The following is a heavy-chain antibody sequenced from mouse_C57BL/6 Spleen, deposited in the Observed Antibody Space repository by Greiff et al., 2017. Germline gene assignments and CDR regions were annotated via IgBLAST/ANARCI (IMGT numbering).Heavy chain of an antibody. J-gene: IGHJ3*01. CDR1: GYSITSGYY. D-gene: IGHD2-4*01. CDR3: ARERVYYDSPAWFAY. CDR2: ISYDGSN. V-gene: IGHV3-6*01. Sequence: ESGPGLVKPSQSLSLTCSVTGYSITSGYYWNWIRQFPGNKLEWMGYISYDGSNNYNPSLKNRISITRDTSKNQFFLKLNAVTTEDTATYYCARERVYYDSPAWFAYWGQGTLVTVSA.